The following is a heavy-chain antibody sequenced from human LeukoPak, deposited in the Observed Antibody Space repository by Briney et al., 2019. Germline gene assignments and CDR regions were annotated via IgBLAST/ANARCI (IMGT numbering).Heavy chain of an antibody. V-gene: IGHV1-2*02. Sequence: ASVKVSCKASGYTFSGYYIHWVRQAPGRGLEWVGWINPKSGDTNYAQKFQGRVILTRDTSITTSYMEVISLTSDDTAVYYCARASLASAGTRFWGQGTLVTVSS. D-gene: IGHD6-13*01. J-gene: IGHJ4*02. CDR3: ARASLASAGTRF. CDR1: GYTFSGYY. CDR2: INPKSGDT.